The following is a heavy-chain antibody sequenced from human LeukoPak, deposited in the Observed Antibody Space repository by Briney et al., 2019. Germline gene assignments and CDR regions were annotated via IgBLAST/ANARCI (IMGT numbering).Heavy chain of an antibody. Sequence: GESLKISCKGSGYSFTSYWIGWVRQMPGKGLEWMGIIYPGDSDTRYSPSFQGQVTISADKSISTAYLQWSSLKASDTAMYYCARVGSSTSCYGPTCYYYYGMDVWGQGTMVTVSS. CDR2: IYPGDSDT. CDR1: GYSFTSYW. D-gene: IGHD2-2*01. CDR3: ARVGSSTSCYGPTCYYYYGMDV. J-gene: IGHJ6*02. V-gene: IGHV5-51*01.